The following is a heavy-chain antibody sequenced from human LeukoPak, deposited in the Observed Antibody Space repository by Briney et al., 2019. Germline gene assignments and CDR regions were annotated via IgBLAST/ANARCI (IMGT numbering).Heavy chain of an antibody. D-gene: IGHD2-2*01. J-gene: IGHJ6*03. V-gene: IGHV5-51*01. Sequence: GESLKISCKGSGYIFTSYWIGWVRQMPGKGLGWEWIIYPGDSDNRYSTSFQGQVTISADNSISTAYLQWSSLKASDTAMYYCARHQVRRNSYCSSTSCYSNSYYYYYYMDVWGKGTTVTVSS. CDR2: IYPGDSDN. CDR1: GYIFTSYW. CDR3: ARHQVRRNSYCSSTSCYSNSYYYYYYMDV.